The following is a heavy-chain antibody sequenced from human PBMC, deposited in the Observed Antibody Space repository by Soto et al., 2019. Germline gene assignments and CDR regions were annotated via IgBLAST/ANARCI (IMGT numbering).Heavy chain of an antibody. CDR1: GGSISSGGYY. V-gene: IGHV4-31*03. D-gene: IGHD6-19*01. J-gene: IGHJ4*02. Sequence: SETLSLTCTVSGGSISSGGYYWSWIRQHPGKGLEWIGYIYYSGSTYYNPSLKSRVTISVDTSKNQFSLKLGSVTAADTAVYYCARVRGIAVAGVFDYWGQGTLVTVSS. CDR2: IYYSGST. CDR3: ARVRGIAVAGVFDY.